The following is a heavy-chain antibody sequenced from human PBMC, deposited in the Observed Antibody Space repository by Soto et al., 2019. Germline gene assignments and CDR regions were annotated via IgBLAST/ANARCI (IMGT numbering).Heavy chain of an antibody. CDR3: ARDWAVAGTDPYYYRMDV. V-gene: IGHV1-69*12. Sequence: QVQLVQSGAEVKKPESSVKVSCKASGGTFSNYAFSWVRQAPGQGLEWMGGTFPFFATSTYAQKFQGRVTITADDSTRTVKMELSSLTSEDTGVYYCARDWAVAGTDPYYYRMDVWGQGTTLTISS. J-gene: IGHJ6*02. CDR2: TFPFFATS. D-gene: IGHD6-19*01. CDR1: GGTFSNYA.